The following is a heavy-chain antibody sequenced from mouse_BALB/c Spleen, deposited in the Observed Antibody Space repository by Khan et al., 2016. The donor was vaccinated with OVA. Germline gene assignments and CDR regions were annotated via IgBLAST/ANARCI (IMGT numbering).Heavy chain of an antibody. V-gene: IGHV1-7*01. D-gene: IGHD2-14*01. CDR3: ARRGIGGWFAY. CDR2: INPSTGYT. J-gene: IGHJ3*01. Sequence: QVQLEESGAELAKPGASVKMSCKASGYTFINYWILWVKQRPGQGLEWIGYINPSTGYTEYNQNFKDKATLTADKSSSTAYMQLSSLTSEDSAVYYWARRGIGGWFAYWGQGTTVTVSA. CDR1: GYTFINYW.